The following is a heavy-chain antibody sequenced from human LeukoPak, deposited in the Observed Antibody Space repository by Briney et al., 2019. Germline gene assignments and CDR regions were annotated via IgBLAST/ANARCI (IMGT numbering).Heavy chain of an antibody. CDR2: INSDGSTT. CDR1: GFTFSSYW. CDR3: AKTGYSTTWYLDYFDY. D-gene: IGHD6-13*01. Sequence: GGSLRLSCAASGFTFSSYWMHWVRQGPGKGLVWVSRINSDGSTTIYADSVKGRFTISRDNAKNTLYLQMNSLRAEDTAFYYCAKTGYSTTWYLDYFDYWGQGTLVTVSS. J-gene: IGHJ4*02. V-gene: IGHV3-74*01.